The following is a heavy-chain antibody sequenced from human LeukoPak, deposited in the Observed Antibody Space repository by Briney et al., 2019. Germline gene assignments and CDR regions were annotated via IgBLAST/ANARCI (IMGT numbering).Heavy chain of an antibody. Sequence: GGSLRLSCAASGFTFSSYSMNWVRQAPGKGLEWVSYISSSSSTIYYADSVKGRFTISRDNAKNSLYLQMNSLRAEDTAVYYCARHGLWFGELLDYYYMDVWGKGTTVTISS. CDR3: ARHGLWFGELLDYYYMDV. D-gene: IGHD3-10*01. J-gene: IGHJ6*03. V-gene: IGHV3-48*01. CDR2: ISSSSSTI. CDR1: GFTFSSYS.